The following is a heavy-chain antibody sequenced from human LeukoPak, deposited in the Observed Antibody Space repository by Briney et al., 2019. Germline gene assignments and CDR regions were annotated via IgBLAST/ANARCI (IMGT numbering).Heavy chain of an antibody. D-gene: IGHD6-25*01. Sequence: GGSLRLSCAVSGFTIGSHFMGWVRRLPGKVLQCVAILEPSGNERNYVDSVKGRFTISRDNAQNSLSLQMNSLSAEDTAVYYCARLGASSSGKYYFDYWGQGTLVTVSS. J-gene: IGHJ4*02. CDR3: ARLGASSSGKYYFDY. V-gene: IGHV3-7*01. CDR2: LEPSGNER. CDR1: GFTIGSHF.